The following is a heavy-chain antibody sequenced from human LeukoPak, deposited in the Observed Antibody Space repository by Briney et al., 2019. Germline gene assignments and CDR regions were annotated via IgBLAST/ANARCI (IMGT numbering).Heavy chain of an antibody. J-gene: IGHJ4*02. CDR1: GFTFSTYG. CDR3: ARATYYYGSGSYYNDY. D-gene: IGHD3-10*01. Sequence: GGSLRLSCAASGFTFSTYGMSWVRQAPGKGLEWVSAISGSGGSTYYADSVKGRFTISRDNSKNTLYLRMNSLRAEDTAVYYCARATYYYGSGSYYNDYWGQGTLVTVSS. CDR2: ISGSGGST. V-gene: IGHV3-23*01.